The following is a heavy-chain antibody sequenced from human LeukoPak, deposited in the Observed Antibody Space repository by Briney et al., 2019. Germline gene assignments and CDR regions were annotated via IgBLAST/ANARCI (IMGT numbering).Heavy chain of an antibody. J-gene: IGHJ4*02. CDR2: ISGSGGST. V-gene: IGHV3-23*01. Sequence: GSLRLSCAASGFTFSSYAMSWVRPAPGKGLEWVSAISGSGGSTYYADSVKGRFTISRDNSKNTLYLQMNSLRAEDTAVYYCAKPLRGYSYGYFDYWGQGTPVTVSS. D-gene: IGHD5-18*01. CDR3: AKPLRGYSYGYFDY. CDR1: GFTFSSYA.